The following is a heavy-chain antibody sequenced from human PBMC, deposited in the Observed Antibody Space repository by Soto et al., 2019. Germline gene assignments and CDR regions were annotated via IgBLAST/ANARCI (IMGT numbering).Heavy chain of an antibody. J-gene: IGHJ4*02. D-gene: IGHD4-17*01. CDR2: MNPNSGNT. CDR1: GYTFTSYD. Sequence: ASVKVSCKASGYTFTSYDINWVRQATGQGLEWMGWMNPNSGNTGYAQKFQGRVTMTRNTSISTAYMELSSLRSEDTAVYYCARARGARAVTRGVYYFDYWGQGTLVTVSS. CDR3: ARARGARAVTRGVYYFDY. V-gene: IGHV1-8*01.